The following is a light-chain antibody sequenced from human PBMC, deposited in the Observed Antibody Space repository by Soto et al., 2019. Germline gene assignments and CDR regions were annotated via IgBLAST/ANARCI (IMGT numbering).Light chain of an antibody. Sequence: EIVMTQSPATLSVSPGERATLSCRASQSVSSNLAWYQQKPGQAPRLLIYGASTRATGIPARFSGSGSGTEFTLTISGLQSEYFAGYYCQQYNNWPYTFGQGTKLEIK. CDR1: QSVSSN. CDR2: GAS. V-gene: IGKV3-15*01. CDR3: QQYNNWPYT. J-gene: IGKJ2*01.